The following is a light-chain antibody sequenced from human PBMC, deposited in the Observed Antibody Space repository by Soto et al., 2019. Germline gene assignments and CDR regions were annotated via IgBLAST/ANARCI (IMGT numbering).Light chain of an antibody. V-gene: IGLV1-51*01. CDR2: DNY. CDR1: SSNIGNNY. J-gene: IGLJ2*01. CDR3: ATWDSSLSAVV. Sequence: QSVLTQPPSVSATPGQKVTISCSGSSSNIGNNYVSWYQQFPGAAPKLLIYDNYWRPSGIPDRFSASKSGTSATLGITGLQTGDEADYYCATWDSSLSAVVVGGWTKLTVL.